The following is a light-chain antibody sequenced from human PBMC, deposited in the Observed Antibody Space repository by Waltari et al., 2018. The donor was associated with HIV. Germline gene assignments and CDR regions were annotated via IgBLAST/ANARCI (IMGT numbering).Light chain of an antibody. CDR2: EVS. J-gene: IGLJ1*01. CDR3: SSYAGSNNFV. Sequence: QSALTQPPSASGSPGQSVTISCTGTSRDVGGYTYVSWYQPHPGNPHKLLIYEVSNRPAGVPGRFAGSKSGNTASLTVSGLQAEDEADYSGSSYAGSNNFVFGTGTKVTVL. CDR1: SRDVGGYTY. V-gene: IGLV2-8*01.